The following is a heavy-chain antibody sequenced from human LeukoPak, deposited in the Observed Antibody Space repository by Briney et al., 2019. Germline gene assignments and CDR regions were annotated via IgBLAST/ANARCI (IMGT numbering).Heavy chain of an antibody. V-gene: IGHV3-30*02. CDR2: IWYGESNK. CDR3: AKGATSCSSTSCPDVFDI. J-gene: IGHJ3*02. D-gene: IGHD2-2*01. CDR1: GFTFSTYG. Sequence: PGGSLRLSFAASGFTFSTYGVNWVRQAPGKGLEWVAVIWYGESNKYYADSVKGRFTISRDNSKNTLYLQMNSLRAEDTAVYYCAKGATSCSSTSCPDVFDIWGQGTMVTVSS.